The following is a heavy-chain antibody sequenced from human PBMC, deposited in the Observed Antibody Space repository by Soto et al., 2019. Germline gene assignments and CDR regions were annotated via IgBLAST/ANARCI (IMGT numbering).Heavy chain of an antibody. V-gene: IGHV3-74*01. Sequence: PGGSLRLSCAASGFTFNIYWMHWVRQAPGKGLVWVSRINSDGSSTSYADSVKGRFTITRDNAKNTLYLQMTSLRAEDTAVYYCARDHLEMYYIDSWGQGTLVTVSS. CDR1: GFTFNIYW. J-gene: IGHJ4*02. CDR3: ARDHLEMYYIDS. CDR2: INSDGSST.